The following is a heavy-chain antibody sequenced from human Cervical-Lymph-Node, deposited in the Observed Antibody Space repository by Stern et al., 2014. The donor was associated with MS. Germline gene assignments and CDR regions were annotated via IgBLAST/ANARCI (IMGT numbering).Heavy chain of an antibody. D-gene: IGHD3-3*01. CDR2: IDWNGQT. V-gene: IGHV2-70*01. J-gene: IGHJ4*02. CDR3: ARMMGSGYRHYFDY. Sequence: QVTLRESGPALVKPTQTLTLTCTFSGFSLVTSGVRVSWIRQPPAKALEWLALIDWNGQTFYNTSLVHRLPLSPVSPKNPVVITMTNVDPVDTATYYCARMMGSGYRHYFDYWGQGTPVTVS. CDR1: GFSLVTSGVR.